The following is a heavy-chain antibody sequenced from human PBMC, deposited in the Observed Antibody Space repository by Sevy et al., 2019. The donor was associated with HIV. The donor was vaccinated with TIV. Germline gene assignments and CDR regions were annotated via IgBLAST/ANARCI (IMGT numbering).Heavy chain of an antibody. Sequence: ASAKVSCKASGGTFSSYAISWVRQAPGQGLEWMGGIIPIFGTANYAQKFQGRVTITADESTSTAYMELSSLRSEDTAVYYCARVMYYDFWSGFPTTYYYYYGMDVWGQGTTVTVSS. CDR1: GGTFSSYA. J-gene: IGHJ6*02. CDR2: IIPIFGTA. CDR3: ARVMYYDFWSGFPTTYYYYYGMDV. D-gene: IGHD3-3*01. V-gene: IGHV1-69*13.